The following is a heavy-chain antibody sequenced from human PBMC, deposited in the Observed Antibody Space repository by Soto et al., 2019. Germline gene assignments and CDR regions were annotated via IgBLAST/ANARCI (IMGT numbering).Heavy chain of an antibody. CDR2: IYWDDDT. CDR3: AHTMAPRIFDS. CDR1: GFSLITSGVG. Sequence: QITLKEAGPTLVKPTQTLTLTCSFSGFSLITSGVGVGWIRQPPGKALEWLALIYWDDDTGYSTSLRNRLTNTKDTSRNQVVLTMTNMYPADTATYYCAHTMAPRIFDSWGQGTLVTVSS. V-gene: IGHV2-5*02. J-gene: IGHJ4*02.